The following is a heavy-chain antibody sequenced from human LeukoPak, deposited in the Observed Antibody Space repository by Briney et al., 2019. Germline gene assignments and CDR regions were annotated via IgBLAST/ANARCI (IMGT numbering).Heavy chain of an antibody. CDR2: FDPEDGET. D-gene: IGHD6-13*01. CDR1: GYTLTELS. Sequence: ASVKVSCKVSGYTLTELSMHWVRQAPGKGLEWMGGFDPEDGETIYAQKFQGRVTMTEDTSTDTAYMELSSLRSEDTAVYYCAREIAAADPRVGAYDAFDIWGQGTMVTVSS. CDR3: AREIAAADPRVGAYDAFDI. V-gene: IGHV1-24*01. J-gene: IGHJ3*02.